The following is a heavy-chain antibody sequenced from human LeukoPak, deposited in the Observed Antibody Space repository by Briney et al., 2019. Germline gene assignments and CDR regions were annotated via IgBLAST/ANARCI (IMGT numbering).Heavy chain of an antibody. V-gene: IGHV1-46*01. CDR1: GHTFTSYY. CDR2: INPSGGST. Sequence: ASVKVSCKASGHTFTSYYMHWVRQAPGQGLEWMGIINPSGGSTSYAQKFQGRVTMTRDTSTSTVYMELSSLRSEDTAVYYCARSGAYYYDSSGYFLAYWGQGTLVTVSS. CDR3: ARSGAYYYDSSGYFLAY. D-gene: IGHD3-22*01. J-gene: IGHJ4*02.